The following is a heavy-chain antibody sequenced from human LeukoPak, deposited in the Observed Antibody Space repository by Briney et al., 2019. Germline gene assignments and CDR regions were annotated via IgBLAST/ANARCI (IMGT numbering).Heavy chain of an antibody. Sequence: GESLKISFKGSGYSFTSYWISWVRQMPGKGLEWMGRIDPSDSYTNYSTSFQGHVTISADKSISTAYLQWSSLKASDTAMYYCARRNDYSNYVDYWGQGTLVTVSS. CDR3: ARRNDYSNYVDY. J-gene: IGHJ4*02. CDR2: IDPSDSYT. V-gene: IGHV5-10-1*01. CDR1: GYSFTSYW. D-gene: IGHD4-11*01.